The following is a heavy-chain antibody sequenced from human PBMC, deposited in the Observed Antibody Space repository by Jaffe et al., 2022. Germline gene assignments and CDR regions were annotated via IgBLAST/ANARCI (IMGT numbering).Heavy chain of an antibody. CDR2: ISSSSSYI. V-gene: IGHV3-21*01. Sequence: EVQLVESGGGLVKPGGSLRLSCAASGFTFSSYSMNWVRQAPGKGLEWVSSISSSSSYIYYADSVKGRFTISRDNAKNSLYLQMNSLRAEDTAVYYCARDRRPVTTYVVDYWGQGTLVTVSS. J-gene: IGHJ4*02. CDR1: GFTFSSYS. CDR3: ARDRRPVTTYVVDY. D-gene: IGHD4-17*01.